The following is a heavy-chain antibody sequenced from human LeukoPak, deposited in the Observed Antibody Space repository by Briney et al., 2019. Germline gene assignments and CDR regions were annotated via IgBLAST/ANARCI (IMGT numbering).Heavy chain of an antibody. Sequence: SVKVSCKASGGTFSSYTISWVRQARGQGLEWMGRIIPILGIANYPQKFQGRVTITADKSTSTAYMELSSLRSEDTAVYYCARARTVWSGYDYWGQGTLVTVSS. CDR3: ARARTVWSGYDY. J-gene: IGHJ4*02. V-gene: IGHV1-69*02. D-gene: IGHD3-3*01. CDR1: GGTFSSYT. CDR2: IIPILGIA.